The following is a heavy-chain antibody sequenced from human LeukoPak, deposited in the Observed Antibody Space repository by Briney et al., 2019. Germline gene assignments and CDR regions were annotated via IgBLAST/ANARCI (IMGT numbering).Heavy chain of an antibody. Sequence: ASVKVSCKASGYTFTGYYMHWVRQAPGQGLEWMGWINPNSGGTNYAQKFQGRVTMTRDTSISTAYMELSRLRSDDTAVYYCARRGSGYSSGWYAAVDIWGQGTMVTVSS. J-gene: IGHJ3*02. CDR2: INPNSGGT. CDR1: GYTFTGYY. D-gene: IGHD6-19*01. V-gene: IGHV1-2*02. CDR3: ARRGSGYSSGWYAAVDI.